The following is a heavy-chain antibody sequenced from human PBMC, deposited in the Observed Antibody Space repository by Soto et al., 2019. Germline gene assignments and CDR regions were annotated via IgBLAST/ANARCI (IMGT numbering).Heavy chain of an antibody. CDR3: VRHEASIYNYYGMDV. V-gene: IGHV5-51*01. J-gene: IGHJ6*02. D-gene: IGHD6-6*01. Sequence: GESLKISCKASGYSFTTYWIVLVRQMPGKGLEWMGIIYPGDSDTRYSPSFQGQVTISADKSITTAYLQWSSLKASDTAIYYCVRHEASIYNYYGMDVWGQGTKVTVSS. CDR1: GYSFTTYW. CDR2: IYPGDSDT.